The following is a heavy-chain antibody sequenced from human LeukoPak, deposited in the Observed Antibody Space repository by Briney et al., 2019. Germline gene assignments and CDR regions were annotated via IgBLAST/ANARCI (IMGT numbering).Heavy chain of an antibody. CDR2: FYYSGDT. CDR3: ARETTLMGYSSGLGFNY. J-gene: IGHJ4*02. Sequence: SETLSLTCNVSGDSIRGFYWGWIRQPPGKGLEWIGYFYYSGDTNYNPSLKSRVTISVDTSKNHFSLNLSSVTTADTAVYYCARETTLMGYSSGLGFNYWGQGALVTVSS. CDR1: GDSIRGFY. D-gene: IGHD6-19*01. V-gene: IGHV4-59*01.